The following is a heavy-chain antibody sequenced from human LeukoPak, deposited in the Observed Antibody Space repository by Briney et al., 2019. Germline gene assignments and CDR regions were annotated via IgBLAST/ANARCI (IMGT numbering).Heavy chain of an antibody. J-gene: IGHJ3*02. CDR3: ASDYAFDI. V-gene: IGHV3-48*01. CDR2: ISSSSSTI. CDR1: GLTFSSYS. Sequence: GGSLRLSCAASGLTFSSYSMNWVRQAPGKGLEWVSYISSSSSTIYYADSVKGRFTISRDNAKNSLYLQMNSLRAEDTAVYYCASDYAFDIWGQGTMVTVSS.